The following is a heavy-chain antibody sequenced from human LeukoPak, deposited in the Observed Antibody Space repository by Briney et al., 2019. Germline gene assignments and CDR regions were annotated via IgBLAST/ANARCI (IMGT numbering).Heavy chain of an antibody. CDR1: GFTFSSYG. CDR3: AKDYARQQLVRGYFQH. Sequence: GGSLRLSCAASGFTFSSYGMHWVRQAPGKGLEWVAVISYDGSNKYYADSVKGRFTISRDNSKNTLYLQMNSLRAEDTAVYYCAKDYARQQLVRGYFQHWGQGTLVTVSS. D-gene: IGHD6-13*01. J-gene: IGHJ1*01. V-gene: IGHV3-30*18. CDR2: ISYDGSNK.